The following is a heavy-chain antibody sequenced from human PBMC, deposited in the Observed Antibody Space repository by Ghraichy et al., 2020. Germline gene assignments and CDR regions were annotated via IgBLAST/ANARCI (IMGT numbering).Heavy chain of an antibody. CDR3: ARDNWGIDY. D-gene: IGHD7-27*01. V-gene: IGHV3-30*02. J-gene: IGHJ4*02. CDR2: LRHDGTTQ. CDR1: GFTFSSFT. Sequence: GWSLRLSCAASGFTFSSFTMHWVRQAPGKGLEWVAFLRHDGTTQDYVDSVKGRFSISRDNSRNTLYLQMTSLTTDDTAVYYCARDNWGIDYWGQGILVTVSS.